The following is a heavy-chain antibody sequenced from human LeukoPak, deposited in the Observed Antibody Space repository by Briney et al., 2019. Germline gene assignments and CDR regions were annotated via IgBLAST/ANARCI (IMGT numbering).Heavy chain of an antibody. CDR3: AKSIIAVAGPDAFDI. V-gene: IGHV3-23*01. CDR1: GFTFSSYA. D-gene: IGHD6-19*01. Sequence: GGSLRLSCTASGFTFSSYAMSWVRQAPGKGLEWVSAISGSGGSTYYADSVKGRFTISRDNSKNTLYLQMNSLGAEDTAVYYCAKSIIAVAGPDAFDIWGQGTMVTVSS. J-gene: IGHJ3*02. CDR2: ISGSGGST.